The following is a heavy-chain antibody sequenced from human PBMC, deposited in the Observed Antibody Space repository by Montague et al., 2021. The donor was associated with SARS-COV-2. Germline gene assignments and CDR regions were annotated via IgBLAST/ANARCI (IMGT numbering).Heavy chain of an antibody. CDR3: ARSGQQLVHPLATLYYYYGMDV. CDR2: INSDGSST. Sequence: SLRLSCAASGFTFSSYWMHWVRQAPGKGLGWVSRINSDGSSTSYADSVKGRFTISRDNAKNTLYLQMNSLRAEDTAVYYCARSGQQLVHPLATLYYYYGMDVWGQGTTVTVSS. V-gene: IGHV3-74*01. CDR1: GFTFSSYW. J-gene: IGHJ6*02. D-gene: IGHD6-13*01.